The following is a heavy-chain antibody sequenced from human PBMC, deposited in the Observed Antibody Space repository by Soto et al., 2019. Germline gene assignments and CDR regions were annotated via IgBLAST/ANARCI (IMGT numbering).Heavy chain of an antibody. Sequence: PSETLSLTGTLPGASITSSYWTWNRQPPGMGLEWIGSVYHVRNTNSNPSLRSRLTMSVDTSKNQLSLRLTSVTTADTAFYYCAREEKKAAPRTFGTNTWDVWGQGTALTVS. CDR1: GASITSSY. CDR2: VYHVRNT. V-gene: IGHV4-59*01. D-gene: IGHD2-15*01. CDR3: AREEKKAAPRTFGTNTWDV. J-gene: IGHJ6*02.